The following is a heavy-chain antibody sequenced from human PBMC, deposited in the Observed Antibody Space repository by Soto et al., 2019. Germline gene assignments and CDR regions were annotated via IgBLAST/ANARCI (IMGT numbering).Heavy chain of an antibody. CDR2: SNHVGST. J-gene: IGHJ4*02. D-gene: IGHD5-18*01. CDR3: ARVLIAGVTTD. V-gene: IGHV4-34*01. Sequence: QVQLQKWGAGLLKPSETLSLTCAVYGGSFSGYYWSWVRQPPGKGLEWIGESNHVGSTNYNQSLKSRVTMSVDPSKNQFSLRLTSVTAADTAVYYCARVLIAGVTTDWGQGTLVIVSS. CDR1: GGSFSGYY.